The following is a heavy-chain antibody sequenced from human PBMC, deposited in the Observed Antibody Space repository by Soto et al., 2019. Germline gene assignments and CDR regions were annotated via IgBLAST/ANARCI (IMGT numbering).Heavy chain of an antibody. Sequence: PGESLKISCKGSGYSFTSYWIGWVRQMPGKGLEWMGIIYPGDSDTRYSPSFQGQVTISADKSISTAYLQWSSLKASDTAMYYCASFPRLWATNYGMDVWGQGTTVTVSS. V-gene: IGHV5-51*01. D-gene: IGHD3-10*01. CDR3: ASFPRLWATNYGMDV. CDR1: GYSFTSYW. J-gene: IGHJ6*02. CDR2: IYPGDSDT.